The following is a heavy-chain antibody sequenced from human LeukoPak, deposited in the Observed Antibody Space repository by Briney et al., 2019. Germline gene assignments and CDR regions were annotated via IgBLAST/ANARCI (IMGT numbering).Heavy chain of an antibody. Sequence: GGSLRLSCAASGFTFDDYAMHWVRQAPGKGLEWVSGISWNSGSIGYADSVKGRFTISRDNAKNSLYLQTNSLRAEDTALYYCAKAASGWTEYYYFDYWGQGTLVTVSS. CDR1: GFTFDDYA. CDR2: ISWNSGSI. J-gene: IGHJ4*02. V-gene: IGHV3-9*01. D-gene: IGHD6-19*01. CDR3: AKAASGWTEYYYFDY.